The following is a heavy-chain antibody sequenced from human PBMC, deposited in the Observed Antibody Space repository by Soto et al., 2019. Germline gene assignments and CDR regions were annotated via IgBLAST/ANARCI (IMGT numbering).Heavy chain of an antibody. CDR3: TRRRVLRFLQWRPYGLDV. CDR1: GFSYTSYW. Sequence: GESLKISCKGSGFSYTSYWITWVRQMPGKGLEWMGRIDHGGSETKYSPSFEGHVTISADTSISTAYLQWHSLKASDTATYYCTRRRVLRFLQWRPYGLDVWGQGTTVTVSS. V-gene: IGHV5-10-1*01. D-gene: IGHD3-3*01. CDR2: IDHGGSET. J-gene: IGHJ6*02.